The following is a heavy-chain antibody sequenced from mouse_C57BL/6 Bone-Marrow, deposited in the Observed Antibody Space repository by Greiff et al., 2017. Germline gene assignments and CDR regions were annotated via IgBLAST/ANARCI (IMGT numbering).Heavy chain of an antibody. CDR1: GFTFSSYA. Sequence: EVQRVESGEGLVKPGGSLKLSCAASGFTFSSYAMSWVRQTPEKRLEWVAYISSGGDYIYYADTVKGRYTISRDNARNTLYLQMSSLKSEDTAMDYCTRGAIYVDYWGQGTTLTVSS. V-gene: IGHV5-9-1*02. J-gene: IGHJ2*01. CDR2: ISSGGDYI. CDR3: TRGAIYVDY.